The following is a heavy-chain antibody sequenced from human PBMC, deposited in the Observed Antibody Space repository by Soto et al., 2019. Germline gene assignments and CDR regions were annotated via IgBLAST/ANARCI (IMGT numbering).Heavy chain of an antibody. J-gene: IGHJ4*02. V-gene: IGHV3-30*03. CDR3: AGPPIHYYDSSGYLNY. CDR1: GFTFSSYG. CDR2: ISYDGSSK. D-gene: IGHD3-22*01. Sequence: QVQLVESGGGVVQPGRSLRLSCAASGFTFSSYGMHWVRQAPGKGLEWVAVISYDGSSKYYADSVKGRVTISRDNSKNKLYLQMNRLRAADTAVYYCAGPPIHYYDSSGYLNYWGQGTPVTVSS.